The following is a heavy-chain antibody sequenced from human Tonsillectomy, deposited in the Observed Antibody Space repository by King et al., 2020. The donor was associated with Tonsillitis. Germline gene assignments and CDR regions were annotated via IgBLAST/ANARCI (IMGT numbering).Heavy chain of an antibody. J-gene: IGHJ4*02. Sequence: VQLQQWGAGLLKPSETLSLTCAVSGGSFSGYYWSWIRQPPGKGLEWIGEINHSGSTNYNPSLKSRVTISVDTSKNQFSLKLSSVTAADTAVYYCARGTTVVNRAFDYWGQGTLVTVSS. CDR2: INHSGST. CDR1: GGSFSGYY. D-gene: IGHD4-23*01. V-gene: IGHV4-34*01. CDR3: ARGTTVVNRAFDY.